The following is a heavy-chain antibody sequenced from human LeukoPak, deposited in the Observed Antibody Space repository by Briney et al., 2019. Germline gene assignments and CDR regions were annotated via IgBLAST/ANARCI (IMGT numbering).Heavy chain of an antibody. D-gene: IGHD1-26*01. CDR2: MNQDGSEK. CDR3: ARGGELLRPADY. V-gene: IGHV3-7*01. CDR1: GFTFSSYW. Sequence: GGSLRLSCAASGFTFSSYWMSWVRQAPGKGLEWVANMNQDGSEKYYVDSVKGRFTISRDNAKNSLYLQMNNLRAEDTAVYYCARGGELLRPADYWGQGTLVTASS. J-gene: IGHJ4*02.